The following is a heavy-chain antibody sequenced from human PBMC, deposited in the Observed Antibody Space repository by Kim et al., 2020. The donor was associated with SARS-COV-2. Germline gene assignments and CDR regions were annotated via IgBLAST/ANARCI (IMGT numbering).Heavy chain of an antibody. CDR2: ISGSASST. J-gene: IGHJ6*02. CDR3: AKGRDGSNDVHYYGLDV. CDR1: GFTFTDYA. D-gene: IGHD5-12*01. Sequence: GGSLRLSCAASGFTFTDYAMTWVRQAPGKGLEWVSAISGSASSTYYAGSVRGRFTISRDNSKNTLYLQMNSLRAEDTAVFYCAKGRDGSNDVHYYGLDVWGQGITVTVSS. V-gene: IGHV3-23*01.